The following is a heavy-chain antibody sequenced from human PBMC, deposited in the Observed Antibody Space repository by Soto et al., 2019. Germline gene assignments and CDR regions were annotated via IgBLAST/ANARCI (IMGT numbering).Heavy chain of an antibody. Sequence: PGGSLRLSCAASGLTFTEYAMAWVRQTPEKGLEWVSGISNSGEGTYYADSVKGRFTISRENFKNTLFLQMNSLRVDDTAKYYCVGDYGGLEGFDLWGQGTMVTVSS. CDR1: GLTFTEYA. CDR3: VGDYGGLEGFDL. CDR2: ISNSGEGT. J-gene: IGHJ3*01. V-gene: IGHV3-23*01. D-gene: IGHD3-10*01.